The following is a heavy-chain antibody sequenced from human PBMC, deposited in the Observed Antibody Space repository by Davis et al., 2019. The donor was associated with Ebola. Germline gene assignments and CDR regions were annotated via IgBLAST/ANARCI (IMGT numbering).Heavy chain of an antibody. CDR2: ISYDGSNK. Sequence: GEFLKISCAASGFTFSSYGMHWVRQAPGKGLEWVAVISYDGSNKYYADSVKGRFTISRDNSKNTLYLQMNSLRAEDTAVYYCAKDFPLPLGDGYNLHYYYGMDVWGQGTTVTVSS. J-gene: IGHJ6*02. D-gene: IGHD5-24*01. CDR3: AKDFPLPLGDGYNLHYYYGMDV. V-gene: IGHV3-30*18. CDR1: GFTFSSYG.